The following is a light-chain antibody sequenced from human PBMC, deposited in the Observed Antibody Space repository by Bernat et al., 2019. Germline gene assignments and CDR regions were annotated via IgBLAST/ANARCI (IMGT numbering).Light chain of an antibody. J-gene: IGLJ1*01. CDR1: SGDVGGYNY. V-gene: IGLV2-11*01. Sequence: HSALTQPRSVSGSPGQSVTISCTGSSGDVGGYNYVSWYQQHPGKAPKLMIYDVSKRPSGVPDRFSGSKSGNTASLTISGLQAEDEADYYCCSYAGSYTYVFATGTKVTVL. CDR2: DVS. CDR3: CSYAGSYTYV.